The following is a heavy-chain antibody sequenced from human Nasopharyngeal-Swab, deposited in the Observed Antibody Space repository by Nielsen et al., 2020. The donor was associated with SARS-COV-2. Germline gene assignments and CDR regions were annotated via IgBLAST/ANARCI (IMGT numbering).Heavy chain of an antibody. CDR1: GFTFSTYA. V-gene: IGHV3-30-3*01. CDR2: ISYDGGTK. Sequence: GESLKISCAASGFTFSTYAMTWVRQAPGKGLEWVAVISYDGGTKYYADSVKGRFILSRDNSKNTLYLQMNSLRDEDTAVYFCARDLNWSFDYWGQGTRVTVSS. J-gene: IGHJ4*02. D-gene: IGHD3-3*01. CDR3: ARDLNWSFDY.